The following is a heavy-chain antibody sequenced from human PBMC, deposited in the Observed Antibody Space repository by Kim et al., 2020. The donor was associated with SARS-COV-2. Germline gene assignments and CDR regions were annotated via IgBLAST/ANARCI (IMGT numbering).Heavy chain of an antibody. V-gene: IGHV1-46*01. CDR1: GYTFTSYY. CDR2: INPSGGST. CDR3: ARERIAAAGTTVYYYYGMDV. D-gene: IGHD6-13*01. Sequence: ASVKVSCKASGYTFTSYYMHWVRQAPGQGLEWMGIINPSGGSTSYAQKFQGRVTMTRDTSTSTVYMELSSLRSEDTAVYYCARERIAAAGTTVYYYYGMDVWGQGTTVTVSS. J-gene: IGHJ6*02.